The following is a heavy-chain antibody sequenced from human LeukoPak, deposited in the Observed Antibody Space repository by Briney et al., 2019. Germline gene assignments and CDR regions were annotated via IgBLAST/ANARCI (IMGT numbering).Heavy chain of an antibody. D-gene: IGHD6-13*01. CDR2: ISYRTSHI. J-gene: IGHJ4*02. Sequence: GGSLRLSCTASGFTFSDCDMNRFRQAPGKGLEWVSSISYRTSHIYYADSVKGRFTISRDNAKNSLYLQMDSLRAEDTAVYFCGRAFPPLRTAAAGDYWGQGTLVTVSS. V-gene: IGHV3-21*01. CDR1: GFTFSDCD. CDR3: GRAFPPLRTAAAGDY.